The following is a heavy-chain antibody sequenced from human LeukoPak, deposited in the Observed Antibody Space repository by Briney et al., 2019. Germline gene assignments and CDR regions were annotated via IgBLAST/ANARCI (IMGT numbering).Heavy chain of an antibody. CDR3: ARERNYGDYGNAFDV. CDR1: GYTFTDYY. CDR2: INPKRGVT. D-gene: IGHD4-17*01. Sequence: ASVNVSCKASGYTFTDYYIHWMRQAPGQGLEWMGWINPKRGVTTYAQKFQGRVTMTRDTSIITAYMELTRLRSDDTTIYYCARERNYGDYGNAFDVWGQGTKVTVSS. V-gene: IGHV1-2*02. J-gene: IGHJ3*01.